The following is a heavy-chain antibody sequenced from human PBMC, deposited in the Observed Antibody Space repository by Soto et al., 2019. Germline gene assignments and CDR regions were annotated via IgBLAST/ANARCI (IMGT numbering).Heavy chain of an antibody. CDR3: ARSSGYYYLEH. CDR2: INAGNGNT. D-gene: IGHD3-22*01. CDR1: GYTFTNYA. J-gene: IGHJ4*02. Sequence: QVQLVQSGAEVKKPGASVKVSCKASGYTFTNYAMHWVRQAPGQRLEWMGWINAGNGNTKYSQQFQGRVTITRDTTASTAYMELSSLRSEDTAVYSCARSSGYYYLEHWGQGTLVTVSS. V-gene: IGHV1-3*01.